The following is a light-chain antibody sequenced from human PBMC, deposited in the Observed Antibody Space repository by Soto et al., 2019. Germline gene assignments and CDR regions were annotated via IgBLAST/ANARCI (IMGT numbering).Light chain of an antibody. J-gene: IGKJ5*01. V-gene: IGKV3-15*01. CDR1: QSVSLS. CDR3: QQRGDWPA. CDR2: GAS. Sequence: EILMTQSPATLSVSPGERATLSCRASQSVSLSLAWYQMRPGQPPRLLIYGASTRATDIPARFSGSGSGTDFTLTISSLEPEDFAVYYCQQRGDWPAFGQGTRLEIK.